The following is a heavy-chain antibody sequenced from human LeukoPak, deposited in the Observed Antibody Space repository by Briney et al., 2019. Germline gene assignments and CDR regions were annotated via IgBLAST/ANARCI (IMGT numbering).Heavy chain of an antibody. CDR3: ARTNWNDADY. CDR2: IYSGGST. Sequence: GGSLRLSCAASGFTVSSNYMSWVRQAPGKGLEWVSVIYSGGSTYYADSVKGRFTISRDNSKNTLYLQVNSLRAEDTAVYYCARTNWNDADYWGRGTLVTVSS. CDR1: GFTVSSNY. J-gene: IGHJ4*02. V-gene: IGHV3-66*02. D-gene: IGHD1-1*01.